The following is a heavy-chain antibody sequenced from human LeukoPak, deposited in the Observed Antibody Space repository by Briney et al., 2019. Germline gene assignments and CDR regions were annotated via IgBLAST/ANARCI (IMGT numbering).Heavy chain of an antibody. CDR3: ARDPLPAAAVWGYYYYYYMDV. J-gene: IGHJ6*03. D-gene: IGHD6-13*01. CDR2: IIPIFGTA. CDR1: GGTFSSYA. V-gene: IGHV1-69*13. Sequence: SVKVSCKASGGTFSSYAISWVRQAPGQGLEWMGGIIPIFGTANYAQKFQGRVTITADESTSTAYTELSSLRSEDTAVYYCARDPLPAAAVWGYYYYYYMDVWGKGTTVTVSS.